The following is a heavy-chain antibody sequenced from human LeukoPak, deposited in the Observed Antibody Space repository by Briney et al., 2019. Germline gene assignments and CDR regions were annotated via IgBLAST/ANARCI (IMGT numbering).Heavy chain of an antibody. CDR3: ATRGYSYGSFDY. Sequence: GRSLRLSCAASGFTFSGYGMHWVRQAPGKGLEWVALISSDGSNEYYADSVKGRFTISRDNSKNPLYLQMNSLRGEDTAVYYCATRGYSYGSFDYWGQGTLVTVSS. CDR2: ISSDGSNE. V-gene: IGHV3-30*03. CDR1: GFTFSGYG. D-gene: IGHD5-18*01. J-gene: IGHJ4*02.